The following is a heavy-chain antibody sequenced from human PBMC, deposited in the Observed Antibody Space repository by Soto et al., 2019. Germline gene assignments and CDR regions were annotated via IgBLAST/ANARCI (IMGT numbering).Heavy chain of an antibody. Sequence: PGESLKISCKSSGYSFTSYWITWVRQMPGKGLEWMGRIDPSDSYTDYSPSFQGHVTISVDKSISTAYLQWSSLKASDTTLYYCARHVGGSYYYWGQGTLVTV. CDR3: ARHVGGSYYY. D-gene: IGHD1-26*01. CDR2: IDPSDSYT. J-gene: IGHJ4*02. CDR1: GYSFTSYW. V-gene: IGHV5-10-1*01.